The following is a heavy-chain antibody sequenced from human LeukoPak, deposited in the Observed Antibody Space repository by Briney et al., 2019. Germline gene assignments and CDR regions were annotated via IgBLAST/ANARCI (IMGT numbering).Heavy chain of an antibody. V-gene: IGHV3-21*04. D-gene: IGHD1-26*01. CDR2: ISYTGTYI. Sequence: GGSLRLSCAASAFSLNAYNMNWVRQAPGKGLEWVSSISYTGTYIYYADSVKGRFTISRDNAQNSLYLQMNSLRAEDTAIYYCVRDRGTYRPIDYWGQGTLVTVTS. CDR3: VRDRGTYRPIDY. J-gene: IGHJ4*02. CDR1: AFSLNAYN.